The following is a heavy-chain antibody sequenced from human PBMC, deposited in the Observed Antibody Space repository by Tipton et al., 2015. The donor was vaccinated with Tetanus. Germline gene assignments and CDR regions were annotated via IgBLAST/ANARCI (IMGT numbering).Heavy chain of an antibody. D-gene: IGHD3-10*01. CDR2: INYDGST. Sequence: GLVKPSETLSLTCGVFGDYLSDYYWTWIRQPPGKGLEWIGEINYDGSTNYSPSLKSRVTLSLDTTKKQVSLKLSSVTAADTAVYYCARGDYYGSGTYDVWGQGTTVTVSS. J-gene: IGHJ6*02. CDR1: GDYLSDYY. CDR3: ARGDYYGSGTYDV. V-gene: IGHV4-34*01.